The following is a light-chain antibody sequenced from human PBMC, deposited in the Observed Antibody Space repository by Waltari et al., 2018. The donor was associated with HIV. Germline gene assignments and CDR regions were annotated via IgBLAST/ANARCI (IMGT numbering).Light chain of an antibody. CDR3: QQYNNWPPLT. V-gene: IGKV3-15*01. J-gene: IGKJ4*02. CDR2: GAS. Sequence: EIVMTQSPATLSLSPGERVTLSCRASQSVRSNLAWYQQKPGQAPRLLIYGASTRATGIPARFSGSGSGTEFTLTISSLQSEDFAVYYCQQYNNWPPLTFGGGTKVEIK. CDR1: QSVRSN.